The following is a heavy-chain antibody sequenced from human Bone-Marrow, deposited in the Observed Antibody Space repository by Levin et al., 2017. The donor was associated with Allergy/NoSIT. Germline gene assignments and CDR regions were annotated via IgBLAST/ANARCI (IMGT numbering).Heavy chain of an antibody. CDR2: INSDGSST. V-gene: IGHV3-74*01. D-gene: IGHD1-1*01. Sequence: GGSLRLSCAASGFTFSSYWMHWVRQAPGKGLVWVSRINSDGSSTSYADSVKGRFTISRDNAKNTLYLQMNSLRAEDTAVYYCARVSRYNWNANYGMDVWGQGTTVTVSS. CDR3: ARVSRYNWNANYGMDV. J-gene: IGHJ6*02. CDR1: GFTFSSYW.